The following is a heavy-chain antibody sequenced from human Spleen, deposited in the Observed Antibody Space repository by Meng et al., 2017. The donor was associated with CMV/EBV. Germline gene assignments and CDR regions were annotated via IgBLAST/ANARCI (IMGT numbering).Heavy chain of an antibody. CDR3: TTATGTRYYYSYYGMDV. V-gene: IGHV3-15*01. Sequence: GESLKISCAASGFTFSNAYLNWVRQAPGKGLEWVGRIKSRSDGGTTDYAAPVKGRFIISRDVSKTTLYLQMNSLKTEDTAVYYCTTATGTRYYYSYYGMDVWGQGTTVTVSS. J-gene: IGHJ6*02. CDR2: IKSRSDGGTT. D-gene: IGHD1-14*01. CDR1: GFTFSNAY.